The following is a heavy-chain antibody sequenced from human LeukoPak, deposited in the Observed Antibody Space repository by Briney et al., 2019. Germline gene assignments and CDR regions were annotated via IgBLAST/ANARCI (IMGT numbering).Heavy chain of an antibody. V-gene: IGHV1-24*01. CDR2: FDPEDGET. CDR3: ATELLQKRLGANAFDI. J-gene: IGHJ3*02. D-gene: IGHD2-15*01. CDR1: GYTLTELS. Sequence: ASVKVSCKVSGYTLTELSMHWVRQAPGKGLEWMGGFDPEDGETIYAQKFQGRVTMTEDTSTDTAYMELSSLRSEDTAVYYCATELLQKRLGANAFDIWGQVIMVTVSS.